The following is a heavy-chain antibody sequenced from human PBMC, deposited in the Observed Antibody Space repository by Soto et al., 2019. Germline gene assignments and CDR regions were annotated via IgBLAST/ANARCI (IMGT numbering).Heavy chain of an antibody. V-gene: IGHV4-59*11. CDR1: GASMTDHY. Sequence: SETLSLTRTVSGASMTDHYCSWIRQPPGKGLEYIGYIFYTGNTNYNSSFKSRVTMSIDMSRNQISLNLNSVTAADTAVYYCARSGHIFGGVVWGQGILVTVSS. CDR3: ARSGHIFGGVV. CDR2: IFYTGNT. J-gene: IGHJ4*02. D-gene: IGHD3-16*01.